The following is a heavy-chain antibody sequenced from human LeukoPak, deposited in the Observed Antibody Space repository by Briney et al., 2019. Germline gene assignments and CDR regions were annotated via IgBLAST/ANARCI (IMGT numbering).Heavy chain of an antibody. CDR2: ISYSGNT. CDR3: ARHCCSGPAKRVFDI. CDR1: GGSIISSDYH. V-gene: IGHV4-39*01. Sequence: SETLSLTCTVSGGSIISSDYHWGWVRQPPGKGLEWIGTISYSGNTDYNPSLRSRVTISVDTSNNQFSLRLGSVTAADTAVYHCARHCCSGPAKRVFDIWGQGAMVTVSS. J-gene: IGHJ3*02. D-gene: IGHD2-15*01.